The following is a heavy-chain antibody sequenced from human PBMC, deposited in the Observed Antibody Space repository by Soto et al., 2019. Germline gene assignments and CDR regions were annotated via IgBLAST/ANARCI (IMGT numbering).Heavy chain of an antibody. CDR1: GFTFSSYW. V-gene: IGHV3-7*03. Sequence: EVQLVESGGGLVQPGGSLRLSCAASGFTFSSYWMNWVRQAPGKGLEWVANIKEDGSEKNHVDSVKGRFIISRDNAKESLFLQMNSLRAEDTAVYYCARGQYGGKGYWGQGTLVTVSS. D-gene: IGHD2-15*01. CDR2: IKEDGSEK. J-gene: IGHJ4*02. CDR3: ARGQYGGKGY.